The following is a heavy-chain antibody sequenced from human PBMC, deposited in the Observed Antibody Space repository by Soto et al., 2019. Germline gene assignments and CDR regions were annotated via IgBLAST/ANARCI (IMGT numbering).Heavy chain of an antibody. CDR2: INPNTGGT. CDR3: ATGTYIDFKY. V-gene: IGHV1-2*02. CDR1: GYSFFAYY. Sequence: SVQDSFKGTGYSFFAYYMHWVRQAPVHGLEWMGWINPNTGGTQYAPKFQGRVTMTRDTSITTAFMELSSLRYDDTAVYYCATGTYIDFKYWGRGTPVIVSS. J-gene: IGHJ4*02. D-gene: IGHD1-26*01.